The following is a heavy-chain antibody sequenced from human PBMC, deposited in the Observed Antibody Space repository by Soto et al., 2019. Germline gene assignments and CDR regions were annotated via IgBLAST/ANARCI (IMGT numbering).Heavy chain of an antibody. CDR1: GGFVSSGSYY. V-gene: IGHV4-34*01. CDR2: MSHSGGT. J-gene: IGHJ3*02. CDR3: ARVERGTATTVVDAFEI. D-gene: IGHD1-1*01. Sequence: QVQLQQWGAGLLKPSETLSLTCAVYGGFVSSGSYYWSWIRQPPGKGLEWIGEMSHSGGTHFNPSLKSRVTISVDTSKIQFSLKMSSVTAADTALYYCARVERGTATTVVDAFEIWGPGTMVTVSS.